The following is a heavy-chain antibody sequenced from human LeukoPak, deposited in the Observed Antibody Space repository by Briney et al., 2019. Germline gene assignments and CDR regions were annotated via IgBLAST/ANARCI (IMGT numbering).Heavy chain of an antibody. J-gene: IGHJ4*02. CDR3: APQDGYNPMPVDY. CDR1: GFTFSAYY. D-gene: IGHD5-24*01. Sequence: ASVKVSCKASGFTFSAYYMNWVRQAPGQGLEWMGGIIPIFGTANYAQKFQGRVTITADESTSTAYMELSSLRSEDTAVYYCAPQDGYNPMPVDYWGQGTLVTVSS. V-gene: IGHV1-69*13. CDR2: IIPIFGTA.